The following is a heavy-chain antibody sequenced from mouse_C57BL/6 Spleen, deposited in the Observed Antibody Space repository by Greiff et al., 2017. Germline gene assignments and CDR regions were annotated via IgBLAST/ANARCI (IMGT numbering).Heavy chain of an antibody. CDR1: GYTFTDYN. J-gene: IGHJ1*03. CDR3: ALPYYYGSSYWYFDV. D-gene: IGHD1-1*01. CDR2: INPNNGGT. V-gene: IGHV1-22*01. Sequence: VQLQQSGPELVKPGASVKMSCKASGYTFTDYNMHWVKQSHVKSLEWIGYINPNNGGTSYNQKFKGKATLTVNKSSSTAYMELRSLTSEDSAVYYCALPYYYGSSYWYFDVWGTGTTVTVSS.